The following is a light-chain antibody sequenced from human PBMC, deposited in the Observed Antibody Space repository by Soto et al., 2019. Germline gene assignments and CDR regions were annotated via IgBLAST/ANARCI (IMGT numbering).Light chain of an antibody. CDR2: DAS. J-gene: IGKJ5*01. V-gene: IGKV3-11*01. CDR1: QSVSSY. CDR3: QHRGT. Sequence: EIVLTQSPATLSLSPGERATVSCRASQSVSSYLGWYQQKPGQAPRLLISDASDRATGIPARFSGSGSGTDFTLSISSLEPEDFAVYHCQHRGTFGQGTRLEIK.